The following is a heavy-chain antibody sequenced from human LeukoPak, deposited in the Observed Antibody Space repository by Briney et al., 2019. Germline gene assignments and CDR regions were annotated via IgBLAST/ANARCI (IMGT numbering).Heavy chain of an antibody. V-gene: IGHV3-23*01. CDR1: GFSFSSYA. CDR3: AKDMRTLDYFDY. D-gene: IGHD1-1*01. Sequence: PGGSLRLSCVASGFSFSSYAMSWVRQSPGKGLEWVSAFSGGAPRTYYVDSVKGRFTISRDNSKKTLYLQMNSLRAEDTAIYYCAKDMRTLDYFDYWGQGTLVTVSS. CDR2: FSGGAPRT. J-gene: IGHJ4*02.